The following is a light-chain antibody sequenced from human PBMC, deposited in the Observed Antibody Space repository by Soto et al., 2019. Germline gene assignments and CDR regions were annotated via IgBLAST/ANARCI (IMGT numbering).Light chain of an antibody. Sequence: IQMTQSPSSLSASVGARVNITCRASQTVSSYLNWYQQKPGTVPNLLIYATSNLQSGVPSRFSGRGFGTDFTLTISSLQPEDFATDYCQQSLTTPSFGQGTRLEIK. CDR2: ATS. J-gene: IGKJ5*01. CDR1: QTVSSY. V-gene: IGKV1-39*01. CDR3: QQSLTTPS.